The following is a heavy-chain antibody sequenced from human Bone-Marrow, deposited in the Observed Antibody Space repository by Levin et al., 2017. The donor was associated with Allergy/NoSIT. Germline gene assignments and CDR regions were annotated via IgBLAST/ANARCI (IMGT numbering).Heavy chain of an antibody. J-gene: IGHJ4*02. CDR3: AKQWGAVSTFDF. D-gene: IGHD5/OR15-5a*01. CDR1: GFAVSSNY. Sequence: GESLKISCAASGFAVSSNYMSWVRQAPGKGLEWVSAIYSGGRTYYADSARGRFTISRDNSKNILYLQMNSLAIEDTAVYYCAKQWGAVSTFDFWGQGTLVTVSS. V-gene: IGHV3-66*04. CDR2: IYSGGRT.